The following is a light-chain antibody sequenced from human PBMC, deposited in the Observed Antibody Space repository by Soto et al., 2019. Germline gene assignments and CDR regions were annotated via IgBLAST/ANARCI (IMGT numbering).Light chain of an antibody. CDR1: QGISSY. J-gene: IGKJ5*01. CDR3: QQLNSYRIT. V-gene: IGKV1-9*01. CDR2: AAS. Sequence: DIQLTQSPSFLSASVGDRVTITCRASQGISSYLAGYQQKPGKAPKLLIYAASTLQSGVPSRFSGSGSGTEFTLTISSLQPEDFATYYCQQLNSYRITFGQGTRLEIK.